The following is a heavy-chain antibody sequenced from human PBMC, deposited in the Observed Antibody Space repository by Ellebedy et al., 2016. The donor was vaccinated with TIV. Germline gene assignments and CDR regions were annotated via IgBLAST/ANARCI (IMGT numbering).Heavy chain of an antibody. CDR1: GATFSSYA. D-gene: IGHD6-13*01. CDR2: IIPILGIA. V-gene: IGHV1-69*04. CDR3: ASLYSSSMGWFDP. J-gene: IGHJ5*02. Sequence: AASVKVSCKASGATFSSYAISWVRQAPGQGLEWMGRIIPILGIANYAQKFQGRVTITADKSTSTAYMELSSLRSEDTAVYYCASLYSSSMGWFDPWGQGALVTVSS.